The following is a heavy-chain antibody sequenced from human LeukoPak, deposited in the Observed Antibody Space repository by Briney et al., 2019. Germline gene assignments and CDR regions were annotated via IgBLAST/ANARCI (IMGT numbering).Heavy chain of an antibody. V-gene: IGHV1-69*13. Sequence: SVKVSCKASGYTFTGYYMHWVRQAPGQGLEWMGGIIPISGTANYAQKFQGRVTITADESTSTAYMELSSLRSEDTAMYYCATYCSSANCYIWGYYFDYWGQGTLVTVSS. J-gene: IGHJ4*02. CDR1: GYTFTGYY. CDR3: ATYCSSANCYIWGYYFDY. D-gene: IGHD2-2*01. CDR2: IIPISGTA.